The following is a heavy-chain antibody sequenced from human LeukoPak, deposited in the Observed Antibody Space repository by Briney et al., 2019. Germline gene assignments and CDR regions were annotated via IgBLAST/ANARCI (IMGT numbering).Heavy chain of an antibody. J-gene: IGHJ4*02. CDR2: IRSKAYGGTT. V-gene: IGHV3-49*04. CDR3: TRDSRSGYSSRGGDY. CDR1: GFTFSSYN. D-gene: IGHD6-13*01. Sequence: PGGSLRLSCAASGFTFSSYNMDWVRQAPGKGLEGVGFIRSKAYGGTTEYAASVKGRFTISRDDSKSIAYLQMNSLKTEDTGVYYCTRDSRSGYSSRGGDYWGQGTLVTVSS.